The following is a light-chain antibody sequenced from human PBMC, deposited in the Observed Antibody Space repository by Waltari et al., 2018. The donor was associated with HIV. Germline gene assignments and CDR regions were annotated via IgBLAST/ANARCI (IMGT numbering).Light chain of an antibody. J-gene: IGLJ2*01. CDR2: NVS. V-gene: IGLV2-11*01. CDR1: SSDVGAYNY. CDR3: SSDAGTSNFVL. Sequence: QSALTQPRSVSESPGQSVSIPCTGTSSDVGAYNYVSWYQQHPGRAPKFIIYNVSDQPSGVPDRFSGWKCSNTASLTISGLQAEDEADYCCSSDAGTSNFVLIGGGTKLTVL.